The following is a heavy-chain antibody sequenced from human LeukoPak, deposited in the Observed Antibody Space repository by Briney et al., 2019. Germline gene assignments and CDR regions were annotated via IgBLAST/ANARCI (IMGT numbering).Heavy chain of an antibody. V-gene: IGHV3-66*01. CDR2: SYSGGST. Sequence: PGGSLRLSCAASGFSVSSNYMNWVRQAPGKGLEWVSVSYSGGSTYYADSVKGRITISRDNSKNTLYLQMNSLRAEDTAVYYCARDEAAHGANALDLWGQGTTVTVSS. CDR1: GFSVSSNY. CDR3: ARDEAAHGANALDL. D-gene: IGHD4/OR15-4a*01. J-gene: IGHJ3*01.